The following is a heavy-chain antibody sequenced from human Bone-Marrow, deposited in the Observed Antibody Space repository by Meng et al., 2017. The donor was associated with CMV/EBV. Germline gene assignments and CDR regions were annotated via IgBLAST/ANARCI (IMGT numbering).Heavy chain of an antibody. V-gene: IGHV3-30*18. CDR1: GFIFNNYD. CDR3: AKRRDFYFDY. D-gene: IGHD3-3*01. Sequence: LSCAASGFIFNNYDMHWVRQAPGKGLEWVTLISYDGGDKYYADSVKGRFTNSRDNSKNTLYLQMNSLRAEDTAVYYCAKRRDFYFDYWGQGTLVTVSS. J-gene: IGHJ4*02. CDR2: ISYDGGDK.